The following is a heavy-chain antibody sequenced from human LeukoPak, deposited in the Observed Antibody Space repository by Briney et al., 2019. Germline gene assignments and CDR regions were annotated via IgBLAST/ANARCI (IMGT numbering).Heavy chain of an antibody. D-gene: IGHD3-10*01. CDR2: IYTSGST. V-gene: IGHV4-4*07. J-gene: IGHJ4*02. CDR3: AREQNYYGSGSFLGGIDY. Sequence: SETLSLTCTVSGGSISSYYWSWIRQPAGKGLEWIGRIYTSGSTNYNPSLKSRVTMSVDTSKNQFSLKLTSVTAADTAVYYCAREQNYYGSGSFLGGIDYWGQGTLVTVSS. CDR1: GGSISSYY.